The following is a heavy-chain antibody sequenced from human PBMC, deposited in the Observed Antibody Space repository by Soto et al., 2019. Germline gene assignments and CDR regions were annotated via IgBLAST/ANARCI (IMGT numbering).Heavy chain of an antibody. CDR1: GYSFTTYW. J-gene: IGHJ4*02. V-gene: IGHV5-51*01. D-gene: IGHD6-19*01. CDR3: GREVRGWYFDY. CDR2: IYPGDSDT. Sequence: PGESLKISCKGSGYSFTTYWIGWVRQMPGKGLEWMGIIYPGDSDTRYSPSFQGQVTISADTSISTAYLQWSSLKASDPAMYYCGREVRGWYFDYWGQGTLVTVSS.